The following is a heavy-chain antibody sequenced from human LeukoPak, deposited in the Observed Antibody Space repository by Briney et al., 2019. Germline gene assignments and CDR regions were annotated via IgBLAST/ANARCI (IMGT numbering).Heavy chain of an antibody. V-gene: IGHV3-7*01. CDR2: IRKDESAK. CDR1: GFIFNNAW. D-gene: IGHD3/OR15-3a*01. J-gene: IGHJ3*01. Sequence: GGSLRLSCVASGFIFNNAWMTWVRQAPGKGLEWVATIRKDESAKHYVDSVKGRFTISRDNAMNSVYLQMNSLRAVDTAVYYCADPDWGWGQGTMVTVSS. CDR3: ADPDWG.